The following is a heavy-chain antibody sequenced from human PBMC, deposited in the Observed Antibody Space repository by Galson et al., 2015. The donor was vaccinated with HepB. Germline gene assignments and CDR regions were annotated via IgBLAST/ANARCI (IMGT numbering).Heavy chain of an antibody. Sequence: SLRLSCAASGFTFSSSAMSWVRQAPGKGLEWVSSVSGGGDSIYYADSVKGRLIISRDNSKNTLYLQMSSLRAEDTAIYFCARNFRFSSSWYGFFASWGQGTLVTVSS. J-gene: IGHJ4*02. D-gene: IGHD6-13*01. V-gene: IGHV3-23*01. CDR2: VSGGGDSI. CDR3: ARNFRFSSSWYGFFAS. CDR1: GFTFSSSA.